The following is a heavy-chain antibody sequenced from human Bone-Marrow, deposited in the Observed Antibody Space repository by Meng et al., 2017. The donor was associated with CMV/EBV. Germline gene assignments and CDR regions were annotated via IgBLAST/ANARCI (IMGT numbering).Heavy chain of an antibody. V-gene: IGHV4-30-4*08. CDR2: IYYSGST. Sequence: SETLSLTCTVSGGSISSGDYYWSWIRQPPGKGLEWIGYIYYSGSTYYNPSLKSRVTISVDTSKNQFSLKLSSVTAADTAVYYCARDGYDFWSGLKYGMDVWDQGTTVAVSS. J-gene: IGHJ6*02. CDR1: GGSISSGDYY. D-gene: IGHD3-3*01. CDR3: ARDGYDFWSGLKYGMDV.